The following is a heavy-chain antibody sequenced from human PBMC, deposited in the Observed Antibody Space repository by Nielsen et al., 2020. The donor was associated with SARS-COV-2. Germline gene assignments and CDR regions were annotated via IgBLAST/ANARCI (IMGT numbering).Heavy chain of an antibody. CDR2: ISQDGSEK. V-gene: IGHV3-7*01. CDR1: GFTFSSYW. J-gene: IGHJ4*02. Sequence: GGSLRLSCAASGFTFSSYWMRWVRQAPGKGLEWVANISQDGSEKYYVDSVKGRFTISRDNAKNSLYLQMNSLRAEDTAVYYCARDRGFAGTYYFDYWGQGTLVTVSS. D-gene: IGHD3-3*01. CDR3: ARDRGFAGTYYFDY.